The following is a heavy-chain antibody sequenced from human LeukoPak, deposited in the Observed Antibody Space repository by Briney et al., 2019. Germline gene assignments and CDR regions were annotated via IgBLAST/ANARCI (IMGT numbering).Heavy chain of an antibody. CDR2: IRYDGSNK. CDR1: GFTFSSYG. Sequence: GGSLRLSCAASGFTFSSYGMHWVRQAPGKGLEWVAFIRYDGSNKYYADSVKGRFTISRDNSKNTLYLQMNSLRSEDTAVYYCARGIAAAGENNWFDPWGQGTLVTVSS. J-gene: IGHJ5*02. CDR3: ARGIAAAGENNWFDP. D-gene: IGHD6-13*01. V-gene: IGHV3-30*02.